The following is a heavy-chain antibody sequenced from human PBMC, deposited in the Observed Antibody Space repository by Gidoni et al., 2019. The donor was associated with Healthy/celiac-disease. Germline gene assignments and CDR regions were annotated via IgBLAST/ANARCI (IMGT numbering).Heavy chain of an antibody. CDR1: GFTFSSYA. J-gene: IGHJ6*02. V-gene: IGHV3-23*01. Sequence: EVQLLESGGGLVQPGGSLRLSCAASGFTFSSYAMSWVRQAPGKGLEWVSAISGSGGSTYYADSVKGRFTISRDNSKNTLYLQMNSLRAEDTAVYYCAKVGDDYGDLDYYYYGMDVWGQGTTVTVSS. D-gene: IGHD4-17*01. CDR2: ISGSGGST. CDR3: AKVGDDYGDLDYYYYGMDV.